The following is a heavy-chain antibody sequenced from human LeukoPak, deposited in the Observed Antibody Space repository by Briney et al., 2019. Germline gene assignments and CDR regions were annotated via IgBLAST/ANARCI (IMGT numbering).Heavy chain of an antibody. Sequence: ASVNVSCKASGYTFTGYYMHLVRQAPGQGLEWMGWINPNSGGTNYAQKFQGRVTMTSDTSISTAYMELSRLRSDDTAVYYCARQPYFDAFDIWGQGTMVTVSS. CDR2: INPNSGGT. CDR1: GYTFTGYY. V-gene: IGHV1-2*02. J-gene: IGHJ3*02. CDR3: ARQPYFDAFDI. D-gene: IGHD2-21*01.